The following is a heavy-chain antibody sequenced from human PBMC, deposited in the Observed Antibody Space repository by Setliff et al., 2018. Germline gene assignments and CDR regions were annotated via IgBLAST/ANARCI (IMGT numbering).Heavy chain of an antibody. CDR1: GGPISSYY. CDR3: ARAPPNRYSGSYEYFYMDV. J-gene: IGHJ6*03. D-gene: IGHD1-26*01. CDR2: IYSSGRT. Sequence: SETLSLTCTVSGGPISSYYWIWIRQPPGKGLEWIGYIYSSGRTNYNPSLKSRVTLSVDTSNNQFSLKVSPVTAADTAVYYCARAPPNRYSGSYEYFYMDVWGKGTTVTVSS. V-gene: IGHV4-4*08.